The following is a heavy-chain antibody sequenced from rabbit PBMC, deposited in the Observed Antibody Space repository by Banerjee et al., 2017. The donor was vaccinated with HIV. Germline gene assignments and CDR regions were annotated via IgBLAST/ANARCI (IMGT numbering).Heavy chain of an antibody. CDR3: ARGIYGGYAPYGYALNL. J-gene: IGHJ4*01. V-gene: IGHV1S40*01. D-gene: IGHD6-1*01. CDR1: GFSFSSSAC. Sequence: QSLEESGGDLVKPGASLTLTCTASGFSFSSSACMSWVRQAPGKGLEWIACIWTGVSGSTYYASWAKGRFTISKTSSTTVTLQVTSLTAADTATYFCARGIYGGYAPYGYALNLWGQGTLVTVS. CDR2: IWTGVSGST.